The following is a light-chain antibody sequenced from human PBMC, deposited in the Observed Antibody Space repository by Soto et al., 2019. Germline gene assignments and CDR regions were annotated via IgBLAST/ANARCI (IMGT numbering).Light chain of an antibody. CDR3: QQYHNWPPT. Sequence: EIVMTQSPATLSVSPGERATLSCRASQSVSSNLAWYQQKPGQAPRLLIFRASTRATGIPARFSGSGSGTEFTLTISSLQSEDFAVYSCQQYHNWPPTFGQGAKVEIK. CDR2: RAS. J-gene: IGKJ1*01. CDR1: QSVSSN. V-gene: IGKV3-15*01.